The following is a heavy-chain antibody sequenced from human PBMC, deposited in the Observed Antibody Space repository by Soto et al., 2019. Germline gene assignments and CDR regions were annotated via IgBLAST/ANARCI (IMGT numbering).Heavy chain of an antibody. V-gene: IGHV1-69*01. J-gene: IGHJ6*02. Sequence: SVKVSCKASGGTFSIYPIRWGRQAPGQGIEWMGGIIPIFGTANYAQKFQGRGTITADESTSTAYMELSSLRSEDTAVYYCARAGQQSYDYYYYGMDVWGQGTTVSVYS. D-gene: IGHD3-16*01. CDR3: ARAGQQSYDYYYYGMDV. CDR2: IIPIFGTA. CDR1: GGTFSIYP.